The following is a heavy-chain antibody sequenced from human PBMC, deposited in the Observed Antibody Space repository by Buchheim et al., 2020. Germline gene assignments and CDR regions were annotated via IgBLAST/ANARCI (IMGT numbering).Heavy chain of an antibody. D-gene: IGHD5-12*01. V-gene: IGHV3-23*01. CDR1: GFTFDKYA. Sequence: EAQLLESGGGLVQPGGSLRLSCAASGFTFDKYAMGWVRQAPGKGLEWVSCTSGSGGSTYYSDSVKGRFTLSRDTSKNTLYLQMNSLRAEDTALYFCAKGGKFSGYDLHFDYWGQGTL. J-gene: IGHJ4*02. CDR2: TSGSGGST. CDR3: AKGGKFSGYDLHFDY.